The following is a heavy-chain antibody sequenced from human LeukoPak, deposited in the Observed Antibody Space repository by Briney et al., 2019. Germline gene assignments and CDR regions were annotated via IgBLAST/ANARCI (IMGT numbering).Heavy chain of an antibody. CDR2: ISYDGSNK. V-gene: IGHV3-30*04. Sequence: GRSLRLSCAASGFTFSSYAMHWVRQAPGKGLEWGAVISYDGSNKYYADSVKGRFTISRDNSKNTLYLQMNSLRAEDTAVYYCAREPMYAALDYWGQGTLVTVSS. CDR1: GFTFSSYA. J-gene: IGHJ4*02. D-gene: IGHD2-15*01. CDR3: AREPMYAALDY.